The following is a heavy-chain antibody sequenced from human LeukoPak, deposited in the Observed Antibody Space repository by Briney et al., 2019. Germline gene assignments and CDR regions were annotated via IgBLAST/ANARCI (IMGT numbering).Heavy chain of an antibody. J-gene: IGHJ3*02. V-gene: IGHV3-23*01. CDR1: GFTFSSYV. Sequence: PGGSLRLSCAASGFTFSSYVMSWVRRAPGKGLEWVSAISGSGGSTYYADSVKGRFTISRDNSKNTLYLQMNSLRAEDTAVYYCARARESLLEENAFDIWGQGTMVTVSS. D-gene: IGHD2-15*01. CDR3: ARARESLLEENAFDI. CDR2: ISGSGGST.